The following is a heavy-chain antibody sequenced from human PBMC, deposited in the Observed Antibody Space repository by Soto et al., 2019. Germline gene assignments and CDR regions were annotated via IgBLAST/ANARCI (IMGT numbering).Heavy chain of an antibody. Sequence: ASVKVSCKASGFTFSDYYMHWVREAPGQGLEWMGWLNTKSGGTTYAQKFQGRLTLSRDTSINTAYMELSRLSIDDTALYYCARERYQVLSDGMDVWGQGTTVTVSS. D-gene: IGHD2-2*01. CDR2: LNTKSGGT. CDR1: GFTFSDYY. V-gene: IGHV1-2*02. CDR3: ARERYQVLSDGMDV. J-gene: IGHJ6*02.